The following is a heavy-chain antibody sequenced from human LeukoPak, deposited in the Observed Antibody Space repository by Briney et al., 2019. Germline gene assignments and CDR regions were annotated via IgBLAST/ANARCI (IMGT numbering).Heavy chain of an antibody. CDR3: ARGVSGWP. J-gene: IGHJ5*02. V-gene: IGHV1-18*01. D-gene: IGHD6-19*01. Sequence: GASVKVSCKASGYTFTSYGISWVRQAPGQGLEWMGWISAYNGNTNYAQKFQGRVTMTRNTSISTAYMELSSLRSEDTAVYYCARGVSGWPWGQGTLVTVSS. CDR2: ISAYNGNT. CDR1: GYTFTSYG.